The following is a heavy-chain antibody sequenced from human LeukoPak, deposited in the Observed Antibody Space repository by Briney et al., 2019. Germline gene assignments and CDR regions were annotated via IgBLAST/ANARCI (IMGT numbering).Heavy chain of an antibody. Sequence: GASVKVSCKASGYTFTSYYMHWVRQAPGQGLEWMGIINPSGGSTSYAQKFQGRVTMTRDMSTSTVYMELSSLRSEDTAVYYCARSSYAHWFDPWGQGTLVTVSS. V-gene: IGHV1-46*01. CDR1: GYTFTSYY. CDR3: ARSSYAHWFDP. D-gene: IGHD3-10*01. J-gene: IGHJ5*02. CDR2: INPSGGST.